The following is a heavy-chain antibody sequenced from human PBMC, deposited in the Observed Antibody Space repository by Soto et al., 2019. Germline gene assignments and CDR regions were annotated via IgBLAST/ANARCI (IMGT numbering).Heavy chain of an antibody. CDR2: IWYDGSNK. D-gene: IGHD3-10*01. J-gene: IGHJ6*02. Sequence: GGSLRLSCAASGFTFSSYGMHWVRQAPGKGLEWVAVIWYDGSNKYYADSVKGRFTISGDNSKNTLYLQMNSLRAEDTAVYYCARELMVRGVMDYYYGMDVWGQGTTVTVSS. CDR1: GFTFSSYG. CDR3: ARELMVRGVMDYYYGMDV. V-gene: IGHV3-33*01.